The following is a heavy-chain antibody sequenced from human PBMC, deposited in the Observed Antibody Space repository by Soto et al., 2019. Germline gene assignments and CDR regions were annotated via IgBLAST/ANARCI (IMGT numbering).Heavy chain of an antibody. Sequence: EVQLLESGGGLVQPGGSLRLSCAASGFTFSSYAMSSVRQAPGKGLEWVSAISGSGGSTYYADSVKGRFTISRDNSKNTLYLQMNSLRAEDTAVYYCAKDRSAKYSSSWYGYYYYGMDVWGQGTTVTVSS. CDR3: AKDRSAKYSSSWYGYYYYGMDV. V-gene: IGHV3-23*01. J-gene: IGHJ6*02. CDR1: GFTFSSYA. D-gene: IGHD6-13*01. CDR2: ISGSGGST.